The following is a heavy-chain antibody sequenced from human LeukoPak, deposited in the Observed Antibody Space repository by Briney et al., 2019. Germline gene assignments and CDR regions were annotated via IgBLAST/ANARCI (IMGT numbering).Heavy chain of an antibody. CDR2: ISAYNGNT. D-gene: IGHD6-6*01. CDR3: ARDLIAARPGWFDP. Sequence: ASVKVSCKASGYTFTTYGINWVRQAPGQGLEWMGWISAYNGNTNYAQNLQGRVTLATDTSASTAYMELRSLRSDDTAVYYCARDLIAARPGWFDPWGQGTLVIVSS. J-gene: IGHJ5*02. CDR1: GYTFTTYG. V-gene: IGHV1-18*01.